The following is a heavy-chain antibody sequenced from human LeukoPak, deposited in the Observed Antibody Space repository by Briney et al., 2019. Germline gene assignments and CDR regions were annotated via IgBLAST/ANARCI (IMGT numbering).Heavy chain of an antibody. CDR3: ARGTSAGGNHPDT. J-gene: IGHJ5*02. D-gene: IGHD1-14*01. V-gene: IGHV4-59*01. CDR2: IHSSGST. CDR1: GGSISGYY. Sequence: SETLSLTCTVPGGSISGYYWNWIRQSPGKGLEWIAQIHSSGSTDYNPSLKSRLTKSIDTSKNQFSLKLSSVTAADTAVYYCARGTSAGGNHPDTWGQGTLVTVSS.